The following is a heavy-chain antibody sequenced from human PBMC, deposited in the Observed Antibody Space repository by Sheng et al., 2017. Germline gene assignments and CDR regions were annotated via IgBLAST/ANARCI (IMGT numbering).Heavy chain of an antibody. D-gene: IGHD3-3*01. CDR1: GGTFSSYA. V-gene: IGHV1-69*04. Sequence: QVQLVQSGAEVKKPGSSVKVSCKASGGTFSSYAISWVRQAPGQGLEWMGGIIPILGIANYAQKFQGRVTITADKSTSTAYMELSSLRSEDTAVYYCARDELRFLEWLSKAYYYYYMDVWGKGTTVTVSS. CDR3: ARDELRFLEWLSKAYYYYYMDV. J-gene: IGHJ6*03. CDR2: IIPILGIA.